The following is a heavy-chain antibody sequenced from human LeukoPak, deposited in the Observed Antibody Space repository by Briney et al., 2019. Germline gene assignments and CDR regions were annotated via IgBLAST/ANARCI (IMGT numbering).Heavy chain of an antibody. CDR3: AKDTGLYGDYVDDY. J-gene: IGHJ4*02. Sequence: GRSLRLSCAASGFTFRNYGMHWVRQAPGKGLEWVSIISYDGSNKYYADSVKGRFTISRDNSKNTLYLQMNSLRAEDTAVYYCAKDTGLYGDYVDDYWGQGTLVTVSS. CDR2: ISYDGSNK. D-gene: IGHD4-17*01. V-gene: IGHV3-30*18. CDR1: GFTFRNYG.